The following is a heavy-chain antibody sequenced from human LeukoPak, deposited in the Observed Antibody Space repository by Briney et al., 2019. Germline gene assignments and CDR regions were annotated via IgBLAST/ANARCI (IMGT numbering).Heavy chain of an antibody. J-gene: IGHJ4*02. Sequence: GESLRISCKGSGYSFTSYWIGWGCQMPGKGLEWMGIRYPGDSDTRYSPSFQGQVTISADKSISPAYLQWSSLKASDTAMYYCARPRGPYSSGWYWFDYWGQGTLVTVSS. D-gene: IGHD6-19*01. CDR1: GYSFTSYW. CDR2: RYPGDSDT. CDR3: ARPRGPYSSGWYWFDY. V-gene: IGHV5-51*01.